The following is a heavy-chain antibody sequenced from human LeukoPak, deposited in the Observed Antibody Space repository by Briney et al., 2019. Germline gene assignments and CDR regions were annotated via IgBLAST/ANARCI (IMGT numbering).Heavy chain of an antibody. Sequence: SETLSLTCTVSGGSISSYYWSWIRQPPGKGLEWIGYIYYSGSTNYNPSLKSRVTISVDTSKNQFSLKLSSVTAADTAVYYCARGRHYYDSSGYYYIHYFDYWGQGTLVTVSS. J-gene: IGHJ4*02. CDR3: ARGRHYYDSSGYYYIHYFDY. D-gene: IGHD3-22*01. CDR1: GGSISSYY. CDR2: IYYSGST. V-gene: IGHV4-59*01.